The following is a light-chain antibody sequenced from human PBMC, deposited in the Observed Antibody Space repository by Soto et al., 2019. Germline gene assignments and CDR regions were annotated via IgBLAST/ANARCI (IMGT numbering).Light chain of an antibody. V-gene: IGKV1-5*03. CDR3: QQYDSYSFT. CDR1: QSISTW. J-gene: IGKJ3*01. Sequence: DIQMTQSPSTLSASVGDRVTITCRANQSISTWLAWYRRKPGKAPKLLIYKASSLESGVPSRFSGSGSGTEFTLTISSLQPDDFATYYCQQYDSYSFTFGPGTKVDIK. CDR2: KAS.